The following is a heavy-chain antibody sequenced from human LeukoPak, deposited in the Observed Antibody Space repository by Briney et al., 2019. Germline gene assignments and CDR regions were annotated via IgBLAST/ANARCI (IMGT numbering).Heavy chain of an antibody. Sequence: GSLRLSCAASGFTFSDYYMSWIRQAPGKGLEWVSSISGTSNYIYYADSVKGRFTISRDNAKNSLYLQMNSLRAEDTAVYYCARDPWSYHSAWGQGTMVTVSS. CDR3: ARDPWSYHSA. V-gene: IGHV3-11*06. J-gene: IGHJ3*01. D-gene: IGHD2-8*02. CDR1: GFTFSDYY. CDR2: ISGTSNYI.